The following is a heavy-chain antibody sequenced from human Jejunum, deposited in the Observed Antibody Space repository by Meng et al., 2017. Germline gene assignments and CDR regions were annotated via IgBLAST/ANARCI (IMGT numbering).Heavy chain of an antibody. V-gene: IGHV1-18*01. J-gene: IGHJ4*02. Sequence: QVKLGQAGAEVKKPGASVKVSCKASGYTFSNYAVSWVRLAPGQGLEWMGYISADNGNTNYAQNLQGRVTMTTDTSTRTSYMELRSLRSDDTAVYFCARGTGPVGYWGQGTLVTVSS. CDR3: ARGTGPVGY. CDR1: GYTFSNYA. CDR2: ISADNGNT. D-gene: IGHD4-23*01.